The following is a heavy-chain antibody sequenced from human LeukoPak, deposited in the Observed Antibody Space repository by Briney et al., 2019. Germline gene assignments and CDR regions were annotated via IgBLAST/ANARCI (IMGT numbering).Heavy chain of an antibody. J-gene: IGHJ4*02. Sequence: GGSLRLSCAASGFTFSSYWMSWVRQAPGQGMEWVANIKQDGSEKYYVDSVKGRFTISRDNAKNSLYLQMNSLRAEDTAVYYCARSYYDFWSGLDYWGQGTLVTVSS. CDR1: GFTFSSYW. CDR2: IKQDGSEK. CDR3: ARSYYDFWSGLDY. D-gene: IGHD3-3*01. V-gene: IGHV3-7*01.